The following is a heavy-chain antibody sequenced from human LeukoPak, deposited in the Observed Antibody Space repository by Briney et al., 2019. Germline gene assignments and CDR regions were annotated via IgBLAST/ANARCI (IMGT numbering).Heavy chain of an antibody. CDR3: ASSDWLVHYFDY. J-gene: IGHJ4*02. D-gene: IGHD3-9*01. V-gene: IGHV3-23*01. Sequence: GGTLRLSCAASGLTFSSYGMSWVRQAPGKGLEWVSAISGSGGSTYYADSVKGRFTISRDNSKNTLYLQMNSLRAEDTAVYYCASSDWLVHYFDYWGQGTLVTVSS. CDR2: ISGSGGST. CDR1: GLTFSSYG.